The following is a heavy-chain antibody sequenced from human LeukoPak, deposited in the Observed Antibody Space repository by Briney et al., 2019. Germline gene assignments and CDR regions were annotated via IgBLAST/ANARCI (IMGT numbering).Heavy chain of an antibody. CDR2: INHSGST. V-gene: IGHV4-34*01. D-gene: IGHD2-21*02. CDR1: GGSFSGYY. J-gene: IGHJ6*02. Sequence: SETLSLTCAVYGGSFSGYYWGWIRQPPGKGLEWLGEINHSGSTNYNPSLKSRVTISVDTSKNQFSLKLSSVTAADTAVYYCARGWSVTAIHYYGMDVWGQGTTVTVSS. CDR3: ARGWSVTAIHYYGMDV.